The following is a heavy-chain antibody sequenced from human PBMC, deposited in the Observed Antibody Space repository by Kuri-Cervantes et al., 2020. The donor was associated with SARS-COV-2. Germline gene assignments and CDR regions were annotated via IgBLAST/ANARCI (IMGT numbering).Heavy chain of an antibody. D-gene: IGHD6-13*01. J-gene: IGHJ4*02. CDR3: ARGGRAAALFDY. CDR2: IYYSGST. Sequence: SETLSLTCTVSGGSISSHYCSWIRQPPGKGLEWIGYIYYSGSTYYDPSLKSRVTISVDTSKNQFSLKLSSVTAADTAVYYCARGGRAAALFDYWGQGTLVTVSS. CDR1: GGSISSHY. V-gene: IGHV4-59*08.